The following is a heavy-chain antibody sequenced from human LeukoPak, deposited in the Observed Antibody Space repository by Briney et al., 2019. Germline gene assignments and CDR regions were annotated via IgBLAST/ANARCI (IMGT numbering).Heavy chain of an antibody. D-gene: IGHD3-10*01. V-gene: IGHV4-59*01. CDR2: IYYSGST. CDR3: ARGDYYLFDY. CDR1: GGSISSYY. J-gene: IGHJ4*02. Sequence: PSETLSLTCTVSGGSISSYYWSWIRQPPGKGLEWIGYIYYSGSTNYNPSLKSRVTISVDTSKNQFSLKLSPVTAADTAVYYCARGDYYLFDYWGQGTLVTVSS.